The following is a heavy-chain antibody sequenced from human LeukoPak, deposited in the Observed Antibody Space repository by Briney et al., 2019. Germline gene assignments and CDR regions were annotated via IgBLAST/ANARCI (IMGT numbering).Heavy chain of an antibody. CDR1: GYSFTDYW. CDR2: IYPGDSDT. V-gene: IGHV5-51*01. Sequence: GESLKISCKGSGYSFTDYWIGWVRQMPGKGLEWMGIIYPGDSDTRYSPSFRGQVTISADKSISTAYLQWSSLKASDTAMYYCARRFLADPSGFDYWGQGTLVTVSS. CDR3: ARRFLADPSGFDY. J-gene: IGHJ4*02.